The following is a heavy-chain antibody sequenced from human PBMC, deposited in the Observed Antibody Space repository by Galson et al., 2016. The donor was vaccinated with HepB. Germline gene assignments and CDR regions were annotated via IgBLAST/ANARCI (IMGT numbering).Heavy chain of an antibody. J-gene: IGHJ4*02. Sequence: PALVKPTQTLTLTCTFSGFSLTTSGVGVGWIRQPPGKALEWLALIYWDDDKRCSPFLKSRFTITKDTSKDQVVLTMTNMDPVDTATYYCAHLHYDFWIDFYIAGRFFFDYWGQGTLVTVSS. V-gene: IGHV2-5*02. CDR3: AHLHYDFWIDFYIAGRFFFDY. CDR2: IYWDDDK. CDR1: GFSLTTSGVG. D-gene: IGHD3-3*01.